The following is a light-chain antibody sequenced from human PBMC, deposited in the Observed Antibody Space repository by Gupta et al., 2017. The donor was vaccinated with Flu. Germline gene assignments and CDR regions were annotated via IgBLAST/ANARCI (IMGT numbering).Light chain of an antibody. Sequence: EILILPSPATLSVSPGQGATTSCRASQSVSSNLDWYQQKPGQAPRLLIYGASTRATSIPARFSGSGSGTEFTLTISSLQSEDFAVYYCQHDNKWPFTFGPGTKVDIK. CDR2: GAS. CDR3: QHDNKWPFT. V-gene: IGKV3-15*01. CDR1: QSVSSN. J-gene: IGKJ3*01.